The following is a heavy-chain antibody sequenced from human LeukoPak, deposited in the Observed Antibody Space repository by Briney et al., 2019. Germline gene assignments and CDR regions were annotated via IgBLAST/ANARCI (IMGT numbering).Heavy chain of an antibody. CDR2: IYSGGST. J-gene: IGHJ4*02. D-gene: IGHD3-22*01. V-gene: IGHV3-66*01. CDR1: GFTVSSNY. Sequence: GGSLRLSCAASGFTVSSNYMSWVRQAPGKGLEWVSVIYSGGSTYYADSVKGRFTISRDNSKNTLYLQMNSLRAEDMAVYYCAKQPGSVVDSSGSLSCHWGQGTLVTVSS. CDR3: AKQPGSVVDSSGSLSCH.